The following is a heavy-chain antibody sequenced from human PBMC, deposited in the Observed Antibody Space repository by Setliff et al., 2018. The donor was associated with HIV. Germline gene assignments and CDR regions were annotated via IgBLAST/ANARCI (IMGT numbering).Heavy chain of an antibody. CDR1: GLTFSNYG. CDR2: IRYDGSNK. D-gene: IGHD6-19*01. CDR3: ARGSSGWGMDFYYYYMDV. J-gene: IGHJ6*03. V-gene: IGHV3-30*02. Sequence: SLKISCAASGLTFSNYGMYWVRQAPGKGLEWVAFIRYDGSNKYHADSVRGRLTISRDNSKNTLYLQMNSLRPEDTAVYYCARGSSGWGMDFYYYYMDVWGEGTTVTVSS.